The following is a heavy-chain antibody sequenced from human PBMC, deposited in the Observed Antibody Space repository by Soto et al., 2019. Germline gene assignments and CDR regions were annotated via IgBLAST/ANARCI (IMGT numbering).Heavy chain of an antibody. CDR3: AGTIDSSSWYNAHY. CDR2: IIPIFGTA. V-gene: IGHV1-69*01. D-gene: IGHD6-13*01. Sequence: QVQLVQSGAEVKKPGSSVKVSCKASGGTFSSYAISWVRPAPVQGLEWMGGIIPIFGTANYAQKFQGRVTITADESTSTAYMELSSLRSEDTAVYYCAGTIDSSSWYNAHYWGQGTLVTVSS. CDR1: GGTFSSYA. J-gene: IGHJ4*02.